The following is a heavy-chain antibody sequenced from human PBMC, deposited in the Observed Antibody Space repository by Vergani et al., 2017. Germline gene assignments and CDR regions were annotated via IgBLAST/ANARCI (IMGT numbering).Heavy chain of an antibody. J-gene: IGHJ3*02. CDR1: GGSFSGYY. D-gene: IGHD2-15*01. CDR3: ARGRANCSGGSCYGDAFDI. Sequence: QVQLQQWGAGLLKPSETLSLTCAVYGGSFSGYYWSWTRQPPGKGLEWIGEINHSGSTNYNPSLKSRVTISVDTSKNQFSLKLSSVTAADTAVYYCARGRANCSGGSCYGDAFDIWGQGTMVTVSS. CDR2: INHSGST. V-gene: IGHV4-34*01.